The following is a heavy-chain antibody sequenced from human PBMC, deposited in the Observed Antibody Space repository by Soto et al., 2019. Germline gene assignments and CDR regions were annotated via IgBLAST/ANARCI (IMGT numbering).Heavy chain of an antibody. D-gene: IGHD3-9*01. Sequence: QVQLVQSGAEVKKPGSSVKVSCKASGGTFNNYGMGWVRQAPGQGLEWMGGIIPMTRRTNYAQKFQGRVTVTADASRATAYIYLRGMRAEQTAVSYGACWDYDVLTVYVYDGWGQGTLGTVSS. CDR2: IIPMTRRT. J-gene: IGHJ1*01. CDR3: ACWDYDVLTVYVYDG. V-gene: IGHV1-69*01. CDR1: GGTFNNYG.